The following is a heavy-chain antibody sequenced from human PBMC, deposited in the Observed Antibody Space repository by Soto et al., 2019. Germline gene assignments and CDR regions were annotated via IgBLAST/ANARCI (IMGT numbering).Heavy chain of an antibody. Sequence: SETLSLTCTVSGGSFKSGSYSWSWIRQPPGKGLEWIGYVYHTGRTSYNPSLKSRVSISMDTSKNQFSLNLDSVTADDTAVYYCARENSVTHFDYWGEGTLVTVSS. V-gene: IGHV4-61*01. CDR2: VYHTGRT. CDR1: GGSFKSGSYS. D-gene: IGHD2-21*02. J-gene: IGHJ4*02. CDR3: ARENSVTHFDY.